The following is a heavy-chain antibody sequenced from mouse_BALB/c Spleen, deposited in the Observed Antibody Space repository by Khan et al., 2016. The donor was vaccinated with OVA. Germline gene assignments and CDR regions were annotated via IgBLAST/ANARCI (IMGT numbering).Heavy chain of an antibody. D-gene: IGHD1-1*01. CDR3: ARSYDGAWFAY. CDR2: IYPGSGRT. V-gene: IGHV1-77*01. Sequence: QVQLQQSGPELMKPGASVKMSCKASGYIFIDYVISWVKQRTGQGLEWIGEIYPGSGRTYYHERFKGKATLTADKSSNTAYMQLSSLTSEDSAVYFCARSYDGAWFAYWGQGTPVTVSA. CDR1: GYIFIDYV. J-gene: IGHJ3*01.